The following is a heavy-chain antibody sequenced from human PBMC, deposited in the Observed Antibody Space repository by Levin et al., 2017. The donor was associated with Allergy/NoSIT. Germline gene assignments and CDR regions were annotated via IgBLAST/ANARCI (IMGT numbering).Heavy chain of an antibody. CDR1: GFSFSTHW. J-gene: IGHJ4*02. V-gene: IGHV3-74*01. D-gene: IGHD2-21*01. Sequence: AGGSLRLSCAASGFSFSTHWMHWVRQVPGKGLVWLSYINGDGTTTSYADSVEGRFTISRDNAKNTMYLQMNSLRADETALYYCSGDCGGKAAKYWGQGTLVTVSS. CDR2: INGDGTTT. CDR3: SGDCGGKAAKY.